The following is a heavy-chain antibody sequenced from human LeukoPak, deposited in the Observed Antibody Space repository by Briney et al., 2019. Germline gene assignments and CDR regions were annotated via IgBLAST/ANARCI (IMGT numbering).Heavy chain of an antibody. CDR3: AVLAGTTAPYYYYYMDV. Sequence: SVKVSCKTSGFTFSSSAMQWVRQARGQRLEWIGWIVVGSGDTNYAQKFQERVTITRDMSTSTVYMELSSLRSEDTAVYHCAVLAGTTAPYYYYYMDVWGKGTTVTVSS. V-gene: IGHV1-58*02. CDR2: IVVGSGDT. D-gene: IGHD1-1*01. J-gene: IGHJ6*03. CDR1: GFTFSSSA.